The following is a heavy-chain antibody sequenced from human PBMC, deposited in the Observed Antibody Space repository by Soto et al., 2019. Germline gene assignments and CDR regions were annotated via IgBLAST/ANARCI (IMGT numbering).Heavy chain of an antibody. CDR3: ARAPTGGTWPVYFDW. J-gene: IGHJ4*02. Sequence: VQLVESGGGLVQPGRSLRLSCTASAFTFGDFAMHWVRQVPGKGLEWVSGINWNGNYIGYADSVKGRFTVSRDNAKNSLYLQMNSLRPEDTALYFCARAPTGGTWPVYFDWWGRGTLVTVCS. CDR2: INWNGNYI. D-gene: IGHD2-15*01. CDR1: AFTFGDFA. V-gene: IGHV3-9*01.